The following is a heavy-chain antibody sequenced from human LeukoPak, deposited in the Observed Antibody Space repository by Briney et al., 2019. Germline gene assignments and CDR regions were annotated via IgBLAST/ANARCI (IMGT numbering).Heavy chain of an antibody. D-gene: IGHD3-10*01. V-gene: IGHV3-23*01. CDR3: AKELHGSGNYAFDY. CDR2: VSVNGGTT. Sequence: GGSLRLSCAASGFTFSSCALSWVRQAPGKGLEWVSTVSVNGGTTYYADSVKGRFTISRDNSKNTLYLQMNSLRAEDTAVYFCAKELHGSGNYAFDYWGQGTLVTVSS. CDR1: GFTFSSCA. J-gene: IGHJ4*02.